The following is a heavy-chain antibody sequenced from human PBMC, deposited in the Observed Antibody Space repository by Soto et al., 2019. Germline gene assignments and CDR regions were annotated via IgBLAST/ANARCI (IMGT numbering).Heavy chain of an antibody. D-gene: IGHD5-18*01. CDR3: AKSGYSYGPYYYGMDV. J-gene: IGHJ6*02. Sequence: GGSLRLSCASSGFTFDEYAMHWFRQAAGNGLDWFSGISWNSCSIGYADSVKGRFPIPRDNAKTSLYLHMNSLRVEDTALYYCAKSGYSYGPYYYGMDVWGQGTTVTVSS. CDR2: ISWNSCSI. CDR1: GFTFDEYA. V-gene: IGHV3-9*01.